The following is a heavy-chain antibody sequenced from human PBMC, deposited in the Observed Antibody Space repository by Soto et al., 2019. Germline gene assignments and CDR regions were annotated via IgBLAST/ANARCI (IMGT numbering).Heavy chain of an antibody. V-gene: IGHV3-7*01. D-gene: IGHD2-2*01. CDR1: GFTFSSYW. J-gene: IGHJ3*02. Sequence: GGSLRLSCAASGFTFSSYWMSWVRQAPGKGLEWVANIKQDGSEKYYVDSVKGRFTISRDNAKNSLYLQMNSLRAEDTAVYYCARSQGYCSSTSCYPRFDAFDIWGQGTMVTVSS. CDR2: IKQDGSEK. CDR3: ARSQGYCSSTSCYPRFDAFDI.